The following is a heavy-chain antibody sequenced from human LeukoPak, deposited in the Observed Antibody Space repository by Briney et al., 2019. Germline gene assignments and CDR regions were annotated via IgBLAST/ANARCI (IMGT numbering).Heavy chain of an antibody. D-gene: IGHD5-12*01. CDR2: ISSSSSYI. CDR3: ARGGYSGYDYFVWFDY. V-gene: IGHV3-21*01. J-gene: IGHJ4*02. Sequence: GGSLRLSRAASGFTFSSYSMNWVRQAPGKGLEWVSSISSSSSYIYYADSVKGRFTISRDNAKNSLYLQMNSLRAEDTAVYYCARGGYSGYDYFVWFDYWGQGTLVTVSS. CDR1: GFTFSSYS.